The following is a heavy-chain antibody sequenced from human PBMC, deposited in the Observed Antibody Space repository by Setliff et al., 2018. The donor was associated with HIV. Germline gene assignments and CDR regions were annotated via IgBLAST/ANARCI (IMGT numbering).Heavy chain of an antibody. CDR1: GFTFDDYG. J-gene: IGHJ6*02. V-gene: IGHV3-20*04. CDR3: ARSYYGSTTSYGMDV. Sequence: GGSLRLSCAASGFTFDDYGMSWVRQAPGKGLEWVSGINWNGGRTAYADSVKGRFTISRDNAKKSLYLQMDSLRAEDTAVYYCARSYYGSTTSYGMDVWGQGTTVTVSS. CDR2: INWNGGRT. D-gene: IGHD3-10*01.